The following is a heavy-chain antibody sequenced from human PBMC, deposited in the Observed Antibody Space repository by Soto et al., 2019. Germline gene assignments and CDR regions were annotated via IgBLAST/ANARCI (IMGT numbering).Heavy chain of an antibody. D-gene: IGHD3-3*01. V-gene: IGHV1-18*01. CDR1: GYTFTSYG. J-gene: IGHJ6*02. CDR2: ISAYNGNT. CDR3: ARDHNGLTLRFSNSGMDV. Sequence: GASVKVSCKASGYTFTSYGISWVRQAPGQGLEWMGWISAYNGNTNYAQKLQGRVTMTTDTSTSTAYMELRSLRSDDTAVYYCARDHNGLTLRFSNSGMDVWGQGTTVTVSS.